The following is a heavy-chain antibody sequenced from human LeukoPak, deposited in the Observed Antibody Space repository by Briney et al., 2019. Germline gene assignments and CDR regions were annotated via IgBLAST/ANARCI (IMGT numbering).Heavy chain of an antibody. CDR2: ISSSSSYI. CDR1: GFTFGSYS. Sequence: GGSLRLSCAASGFTFGSYSINWVREAPGERVECVSSISSSSSYIYYADTVKGRFTISRDNAKNSLYLQMNSLRAEDTAVYYYARNWRYSSSNWGQGTLATVSS. D-gene: IGHD6-6*01. J-gene: IGHJ4*02. V-gene: IGHV3-21*01. CDR3: ARNWRYSSSN.